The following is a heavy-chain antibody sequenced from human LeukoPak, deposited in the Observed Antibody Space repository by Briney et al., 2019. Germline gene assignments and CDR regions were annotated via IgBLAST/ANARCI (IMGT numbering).Heavy chain of an antibody. V-gene: IGHV1-46*01. D-gene: IGHD6-6*01. CDR1: GYTLTSYY. J-gene: IGHJ4*02. Sequence: ASVKVSCTASGYTLTSYYMHWVRQAPGQGLEWMGIINPSGGSTSYAQKFQGRVTMTRDTSTSTVYMELSSLRSEDTAVYYCARSSIAARLFFDYWGQGTLVTVSS. CDR3: ARSSIAARLFFDY. CDR2: INPSGGST.